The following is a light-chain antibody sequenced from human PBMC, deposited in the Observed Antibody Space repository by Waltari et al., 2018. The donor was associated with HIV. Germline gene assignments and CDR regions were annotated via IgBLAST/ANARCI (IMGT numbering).Light chain of an antibody. CDR1: KLGDTY. J-gene: IGLJ2*01. Sequence: SYELTQPPSVSVSPGQTASITCSGDKLGDTYASWYQQKPGQSPVLVIHQNSKRPSGIPERFSGSNSRDTATLTISGTQAVDEADYYCQAWDSSSAVVFGGGTKLTVL. CDR2: QNS. V-gene: IGLV3-1*01. CDR3: QAWDSSSAVV.